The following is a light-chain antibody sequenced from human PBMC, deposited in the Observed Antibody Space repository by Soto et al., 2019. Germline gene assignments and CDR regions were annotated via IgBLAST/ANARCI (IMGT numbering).Light chain of an antibody. J-gene: IGKJ1*01. CDR1: QSVSSSY. CDR3: QQYGVALWT. CDR2: GAS. V-gene: IGKV3-20*01. Sequence: EIVLTQSPGTLSLSPGERATLSCRASQSVSSSYLAWFQQKPGQAPRLLIYGASTRATDIPDRFTGSGSGTDFTLTISRLEPEDFAVYYCQQYGVALWTFGQGTKVEIK.